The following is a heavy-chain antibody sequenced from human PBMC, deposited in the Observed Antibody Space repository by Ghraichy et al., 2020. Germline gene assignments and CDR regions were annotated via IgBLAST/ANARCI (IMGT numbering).Heavy chain of an antibody. J-gene: IGHJ6*02. Sequence: SQTLSLTCAVYGGSFSGYYWSWIRQPPGKGLEWIGEINHSGSTNYNPSLKSRVTISVDTSKNQFSLKLSSVTAADTAVYYCASLYNWKKSYYYGMDVWGQGTTVTFSS. V-gene: IGHV4-34*01. CDR3: ASLYNWKKSYYYGMDV. CDR2: INHSGST. D-gene: IGHD1-1*01. CDR1: GGSFSGYY.